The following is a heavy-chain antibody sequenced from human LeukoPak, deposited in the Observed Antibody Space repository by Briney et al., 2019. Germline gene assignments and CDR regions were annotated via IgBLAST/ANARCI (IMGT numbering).Heavy chain of an antibody. CDR3: TRRSQGLYFDY. CDR2: IRSKANSYAT. V-gene: IGHV3-73*01. Sequence: GGSLRLSCAASGFTFYDYAMHWVRQAPGKGLEWVGRIRSKANSYATAYAASVKGRFTISRDDSKNTAYLQMNSLKTEDTAVYYCTRRSQGLYFDYWGQGTLVTVSS. CDR1: GFTFYDYA. J-gene: IGHJ4*02.